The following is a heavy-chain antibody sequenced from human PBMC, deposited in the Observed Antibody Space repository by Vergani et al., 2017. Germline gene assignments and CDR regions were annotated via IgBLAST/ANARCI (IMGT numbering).Heavy chain of an antibody. V-gene: IGHV4-4*02. CDR1: GGSISSSNW. CDR2: IYHSGST. CDR3: ARFLTGTTIYYYYGMDV. Sequence: QVQLQESGPGLVKPSGTLSLTCAVSGGSISSSNWWSWVRQPPGTGLEWIGEIYHSGSTNYNPSLKSRVTISVDKSKNQFSLKLSSVTAADTAVYYCARFLTGTTIYYYYGMDVWGQGTTVTVSS. J-gene: IGHJ6*02. D-gene: IGHD1-20*01.